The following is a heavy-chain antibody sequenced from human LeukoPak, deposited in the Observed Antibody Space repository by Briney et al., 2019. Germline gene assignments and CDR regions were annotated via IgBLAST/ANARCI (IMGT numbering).Heavy chain of an antibody. CDR1: GYTFTGYY. J-gene: IGHJ4*02. CDR2: INPNSGDT. CDR3: ARDSSGWSD. D-gene: IGHD6-19*01. V-gene: IGHV1-2*02. Sequence: GASVKVSCKASGYTFTGYYMHWVRQAPGQGLEWMGWINPNSGDTNYAQKFQGRVTMTRDTSIITAHMELSRLRSDDTAVYYCARDSSGWSDWGQGTLVTVSS.